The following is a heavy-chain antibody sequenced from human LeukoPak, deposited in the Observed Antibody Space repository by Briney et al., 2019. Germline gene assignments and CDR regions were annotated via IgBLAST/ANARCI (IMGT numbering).Heavy chain of an antibody. Sequence: GASVKVSCKASGYTFTGYYIHWVRQAPGQRLEWMGWINPNSGDTNYAQKFQGRVTMTRDTSISTAYMELSRLRSDDTAVYYCASWEWLVQPFDYWGQGTLVTVSS. CDR2: INPNSGDT. V-gene: IGHV1-2*02. CDR3: ASWEWLVQPFDY. CDR1: GYTFTGYY. J-gene: IGHJ4*02. D-gene: IGHD6-19*01.